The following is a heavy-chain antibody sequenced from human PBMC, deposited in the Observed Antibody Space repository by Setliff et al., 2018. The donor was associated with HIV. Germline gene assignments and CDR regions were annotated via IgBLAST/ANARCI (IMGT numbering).Heavy chain of an antibody. CDR2: IYTSGST. CDR1: GGSISNGYYY. Sequence: PSETPSLTCTVSGGSISNGYYYWSWIRQPAGKGLEWIGHIYTSGSTKYNPSLKSRVTISVDTSKNQFSLKLSSVTAADTAVYYCARGGREYGVNYYYYYMDVWGKGTT. D-gene: IGHD3-10*01. CDR3: ARGGREYGVNYYYYYMDV. V-gene: IGHV4-61*09. J-gene: IGHJ6*03.